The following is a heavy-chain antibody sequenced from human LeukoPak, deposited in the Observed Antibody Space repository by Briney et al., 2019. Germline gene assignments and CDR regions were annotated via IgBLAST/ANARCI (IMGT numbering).Heavy chain of an antibody. D-gene: IGHD3-22*01. CDR3: ARRRGTYYYDSSGYYPDY. CDR2: INHSGST. J-gene: IGHJ4*02. Sequence: PSETLSLTCAVYGGSLSGYYWSWIRQPPGKGLEWIGEINHSGSTNYNPSLKSRVTISVDTSKNQFSPKLSSVTAADTAVYYCARRRGTYYYDSSGYYPDYWGQGTLVTVSS. CDR1: GGSLSGYY. V-gene: IGHV4-34*01.